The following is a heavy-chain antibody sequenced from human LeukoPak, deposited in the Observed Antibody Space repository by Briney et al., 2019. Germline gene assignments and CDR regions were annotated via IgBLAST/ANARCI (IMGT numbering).Heavy chain of an antibody. D-gene: IGHD5-18*01. CDR2: ISSSGSYI. V-gene: IGHV3-21*06. Sequence: GGSLRLSCAASGFTLSSYSMNWVRQAPGKGLEWVSSISSSGSYIYYADSVKGRFTVSRDNAKNSLYLQMNSLRAEDTAVYYCARGEDTAMVTGGYNWFDPWGQGTLVTVSS. J-gene: IGHJ5*02. CDR1: GFTLSSYS. CDR3: ARGEDTAMVTGGYNWFDP.